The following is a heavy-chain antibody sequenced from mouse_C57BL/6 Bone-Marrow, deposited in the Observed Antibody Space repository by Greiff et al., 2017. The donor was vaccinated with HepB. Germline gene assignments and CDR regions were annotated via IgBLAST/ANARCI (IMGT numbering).Heavy chain of an antibody. V-gene: IGHV5-17*01. CDR3: ASPLYGSSPYYYAMDY. CDR2: ISSGSSTI. D-gene: IGHD1-1*01. J-gene: IGHJ4*01. Sequence: DVHLVESGGGLVKPGGSLKLSCAASGFTFSDYGMHWVRQAPEKGLEWVAYISSGSSTIYYADTVKGRFTISRDNAKNTLFLQMTSLRSEDTAMYYCASPLYGSSPYYYAMDYWGQGTSVTVSS. CDR1: GFTFSDYG.